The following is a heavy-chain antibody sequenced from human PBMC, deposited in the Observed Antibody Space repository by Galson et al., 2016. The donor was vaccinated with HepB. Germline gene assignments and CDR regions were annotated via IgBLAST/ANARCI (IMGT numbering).Heavy chain of an antibody. V-gene: IGHV3-33*08. J-gene: IGHJ5*02. D-gene: IGHD3-3*01. CDR3: ARDSFTIFGVTPNWSDP. Sequence: SLRLSCAASGFTFSTYGMHWVRQAPGKGLEWVAVILYDGSKKYYADSVKGRFTISRDNSKNTLYLQMNSLRAEDTAVYYCARDSFTIFGVTPNWSDPRGQGTLVTVSS. CDR1: GFTFSTYG. CDR2: ILYDGSKK.